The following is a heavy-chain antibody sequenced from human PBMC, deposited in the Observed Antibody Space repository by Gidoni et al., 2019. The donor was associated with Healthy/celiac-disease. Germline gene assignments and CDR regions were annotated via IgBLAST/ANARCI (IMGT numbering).Heavy chain of an antibody. CDR1: GFPFSSYG. V-gene: IGHV3-30*02. Sequence: QVQLVESGGGVVQPGGSLRLSCAASGFPFSSYGMHWVSQAPGKGLGWGAFIRYDGSNKYYADSVKGRFTIARDNSKNPLYLQMNSLRAEDTAVYYCAKNFQWEPNSFDYWGQGTLVTVSS. CDR3: AKNFQWEPNSFDY. CDR2: IRYDGSNK. D-gene: IGHD1-26*01. J-gene: IGHJ4*02.